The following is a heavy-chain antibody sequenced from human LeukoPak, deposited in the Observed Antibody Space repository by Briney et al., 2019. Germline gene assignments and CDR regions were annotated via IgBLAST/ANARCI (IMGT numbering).Heavy chain of an antibody. CDR2: IFYSGST. V-gene: IGHV4-59*01. CDR3: ARGKRLDY. CDR1: GDSMSYYF. J-gene: IGHJ4*02. Sequence: NPSETLSLTCTVSGDSMSYYFWSWIPEPPRKGLEWIGYIFYSGSTNYSPSLKSRVTISVDTSKDQFSLKVSSVTAADTAVYYCARGKRLDYWGQGTLVTVSS.